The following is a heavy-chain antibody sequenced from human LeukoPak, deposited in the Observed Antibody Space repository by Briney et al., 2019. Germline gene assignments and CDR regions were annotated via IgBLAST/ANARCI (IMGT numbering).Heavy chain of an antibody. CDR2: INHSGST. CDR3: ARGMKGYCSSTSCAQAMVDV. Sequence: SETLSLTCAVYSGSFSGYYWSWIRQPPGKGLEWIGEINHSGSTNYNPSLKSRVTISVDTSKNQFSLKLSSVTAADTAVYYCARGMKGYCSSTSCAQAMVDVWGKGTTVTVSS. D-gene: IGHD2-2*01. CDR1: SGSFSGYY. V-gene: IGHV4-34*01. J-gene: IGHJ6*04.